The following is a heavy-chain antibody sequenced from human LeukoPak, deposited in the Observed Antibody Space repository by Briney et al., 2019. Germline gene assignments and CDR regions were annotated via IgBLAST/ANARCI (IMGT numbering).Heavy chain of an antibody. CDR2: IYYSGST. Sequence: KSSETLSLTCTVSGGSISSSSYYWGWIRQPPGKGLEWIGSIYYSGSTYYNPSLKSRVTISVDTSKNQFSLKLSSVTAADTAVYYCARCPVVVVAAAWFDPWGQGTLVTASS. V-gene: IGHV4-39*01. CDR1: GGSISSSSYY. D-gene: IGHD2-15*01. J-gene: IGHJ5*02. CDR3: ARCPVVVVAAAWFDP.